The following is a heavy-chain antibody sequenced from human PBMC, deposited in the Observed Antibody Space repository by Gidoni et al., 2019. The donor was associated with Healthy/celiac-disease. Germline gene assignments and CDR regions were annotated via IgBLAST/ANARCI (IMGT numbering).Heavy chain of an antibody. Sequence: VQLLESGGGLVKPGGSLRLSCAASGFTFSSYSMKWVRQAPGKGLEWVSSSSSSSSYIYYADSVKGGFTISRDNDKNLLYLKMNSMRAEDTAVYYCARGGEDDFWSGYPLGDFWGQGTLVTVSS. V-gene: IGHV3-21*01. CDR2: SSSSSSYI. CDR1: GFTFSSYS. CDR3: ARGGEDDFWSGYPLGDF. D-gene: IGHD3-3*01. J-gene: IGHJ4*02.